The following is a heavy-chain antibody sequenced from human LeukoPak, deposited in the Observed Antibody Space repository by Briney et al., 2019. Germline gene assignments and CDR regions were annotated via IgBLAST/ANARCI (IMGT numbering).Heavy chain of an antibody. J-gene: IGHJ4*02. CDR3: AKDYCRDGNCPFPFLDS. Sequence: GGSLRLSCAVSGFTLTNHGVSWVRQAPGKGLEWVXXXTGTGGRYYGDSVKGRFILSRDNSKNTVYMQMSSLRAEDTATYYCAKDYCRDGNCPFPFLDSWGQGTLVTVSS. CDR1: GFTLTNHG. D-gene: IGHD2-15*01. V-gene: IGHV3-23*01. CDR2: XTGTGGR.